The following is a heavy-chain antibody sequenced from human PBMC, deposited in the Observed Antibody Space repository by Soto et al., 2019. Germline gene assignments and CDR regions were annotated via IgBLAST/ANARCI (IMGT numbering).Heavy chain of an antibody. V-gene: IGHV1-3*01. CDR2: INAGKGYI. J-gene: IGHJ4*02. CDR1: GYTFIDHA. Sequence: ASVKVSCKASGYTFIDHAVHWVRQAPGQRLEWMGWINAGKGYIKFSQKFQGRVTFIRDASANTVYMELSSLRSEDTAVYYCVREMWTHYGPQNFFDYWGQAALVTVS. D-gene: IGHD4-17*01. CDR3: VREMWTHYGPQNFFDY.